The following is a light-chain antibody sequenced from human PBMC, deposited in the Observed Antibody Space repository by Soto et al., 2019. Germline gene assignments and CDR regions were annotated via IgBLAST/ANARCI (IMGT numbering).Light chain of an antibody. CDR1: SSNIGADYD. J-gene: IGLJ1*01. Sequence: QSVLTQPPSVSGAPGQSVTISCTGSSSNIGADYDVHWYQQLPGRAPKLLIYRNTNRPSGVPDRFSGSKSGTSVSLAITGLQAEDEADYYCQSYDTSVSGSVFGTGTKLTVL. V-gene: IGLV1-40*01. CDR2: RNT. CDR3: QSYDTSVSGSV.